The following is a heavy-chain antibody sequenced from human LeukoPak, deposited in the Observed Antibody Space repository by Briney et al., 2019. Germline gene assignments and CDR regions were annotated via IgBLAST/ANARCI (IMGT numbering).Heavy chain of an antibody. CDR2: ISRNGGST. CDR1: GFTFCSYG. CDR3: VKESGFMVAPNSAFDI. V-gene: IGHV3-64D*06. Sequence: GRSLRLSCAASGFTFCSYGMHWVHQAPGKGLEYVSGISRNGGSTYYADSVKGRFTISRDNSKNTLYLQMSSLRAENTAVYYCVKESGFMVAPNSAFDIWGQGTMVTVSS. J-gene: IGHJ3*02. D-gene: IGHD4/OR15-4a*01.